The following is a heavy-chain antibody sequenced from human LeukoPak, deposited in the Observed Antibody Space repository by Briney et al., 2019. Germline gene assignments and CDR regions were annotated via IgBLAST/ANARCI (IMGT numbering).Heavy chain of an antibody. CDR2: ISGSGGST. V-gene: IGHV3-23*01. J-gene: IGHJ3*02. Sequence: GGSLRLSCAASGFTFSSYAMSWVRQAPGKGLEWVSAISGSGGSTYYADSVKGRFTISRDNSKNTLYLQMNSLRAEDTAVYYCAKDSQQEVAANDAFDIWGQGTMVTVSS. CDR3: AKDSQQEVAANDAFDI. D-gene: IGHD2-15*01. CDR1: GFTFSSYA.